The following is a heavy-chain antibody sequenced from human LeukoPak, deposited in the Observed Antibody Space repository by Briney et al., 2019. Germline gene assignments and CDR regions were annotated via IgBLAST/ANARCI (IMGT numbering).Heavy chain of an antibody. V-gene: IGHV4-39*01. Sequence: SETLPLTCTVSGGSISSSSYYWGWIRQPPGKGLEWIGSIYYSGSTYYNPSLKCRVTISVDTSKNQFSLKLSSVTAADTAVYYCAEGRYFDWLDDAFDIWGQGTMVTVSS. CDR3: AEGRYFDWLDDAFDI. D-gene: IGHD3-9*01. J-gene: IGHJ3*02. CDR1: GGSISSSSYY. CDR2: IYYSGST.